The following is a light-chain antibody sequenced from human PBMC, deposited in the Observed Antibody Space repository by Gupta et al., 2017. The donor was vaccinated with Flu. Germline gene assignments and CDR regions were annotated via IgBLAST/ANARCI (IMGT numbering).Light chain of an antibody. CDR1: QDIATY. CDR2: YAS. Sequence: PSFLSATVGERVTITCQASQDIATYLNWFQQKPGKSPKLLIYYASNSDTGVPSRFSGSGSGTDFTFTISSLEAEDVATYYCHQYNNSPHTFGQGTQLDIK. J-gene: IGKJ5*01. V-gene: IGKV1-33*01. CDR3: HQYNNSPHT.